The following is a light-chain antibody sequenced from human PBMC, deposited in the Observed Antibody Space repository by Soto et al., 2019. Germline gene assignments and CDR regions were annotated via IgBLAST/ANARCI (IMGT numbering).Light chain of an antibody. CDR2: AAS. CDR3: QQINPFLLLP. V-gene: IGKV1-12*01. CDR1: QGISNW. J-gene: IGKJ4*01. Sequence: DIQMTQSPSSVSASVGDRVTITCRASQGISNWLAWYQQQPGKAPKLLIYAASSLQSGVPSRFSGGGSGTLFTLITTSLQAKDLATYIFQQINPFLLLPFGEGTKVELK.